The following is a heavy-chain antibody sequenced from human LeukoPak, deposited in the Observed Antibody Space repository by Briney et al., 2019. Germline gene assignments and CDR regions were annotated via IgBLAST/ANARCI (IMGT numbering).Heavy chain of an antibody. CDR3: ARGELSFDY. Sequence: ASVKVSCKPSGYTFTSYGFSWVRQAPGQGLEWMGWISASNINTHYAQRLQGRVTMTTDTSTSTAYMELRSLRSDDTAVYYCARGELSFDYWGQGTLVTVSS. CDR2: ISASNINT. J-gene: IGHJ4*02. CDR1: GYTFTSYG. V-gene: IGHV1-18*01. D-gene: IGHD1-7*01.